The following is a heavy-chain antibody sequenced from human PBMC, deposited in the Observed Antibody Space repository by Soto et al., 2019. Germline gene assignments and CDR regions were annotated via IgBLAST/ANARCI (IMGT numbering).Heavy chain of an antibody. CDR1: GFTFSSYA. J-gene: IGHJ4*02. CDR2: ISGSGGST. V-gene: IGHV3-23*01. CDR3: AIRGSGSYYDY. Sequence: EVQLLESGGGLVQPGGSLRLSCAASGFTFSSYAMRWGRQAPVKGLEWVPAISGSGGSTYYADSVKGRFTISRDNSKIRLYLQVISLRAEDTAVYYCAIRGSGSYYDYWGQGTLVTVSS. D-gene: IGHD1-26*01.